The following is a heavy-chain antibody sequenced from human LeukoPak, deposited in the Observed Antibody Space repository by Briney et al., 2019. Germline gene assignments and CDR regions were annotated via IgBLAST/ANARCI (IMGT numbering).Heavy chain of an antibody. CDR1: GLTFSSYG. V-gene: IGHV3-30*03. J-gene: IGHJ4*02. CDR2: ISYDGSNK. D-gene: IGHD6-19*01. CDR3: ASGWGHGSGISPEFAF. Sequence: PGGSLRLSCAASGLTFSSYGMDWVRQAPGKGLEWVAGISYDGSNKYYADSVKGRFTISRDNSKNTVYLQMDSLRPEDTAVYYCASGWGHGSGISPEFAFWGQGTLVTVSS.